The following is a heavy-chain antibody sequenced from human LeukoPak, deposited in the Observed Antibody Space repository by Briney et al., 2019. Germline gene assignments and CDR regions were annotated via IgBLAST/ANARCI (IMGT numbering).Heavy chain of an antibody. CDR3: ARTRDGFSYYYGMDV. Sequence: PGGSLRLSCAASGFTFSGSSMHWVRQAPGKGLEWVSSISSGSSYIYYSDSVKGRFTISRDNAKNSLYLQMNSLRAEDTAVYYCARTRDGFSYYYGMDVWGQGTTVTVSS. CDR2: ISSGSSYI. V-gene: IGHV3-21*04. J-gene: IGHJ6*02. D-gene: IGHD5-24*01. CDR1: GFTFSGSS.